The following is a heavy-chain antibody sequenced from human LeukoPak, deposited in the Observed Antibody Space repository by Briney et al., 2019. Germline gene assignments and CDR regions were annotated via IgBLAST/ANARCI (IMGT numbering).Heavy chain of an antibody. CDR3: AKGPGKTMIVVANLGAGY. J-gene: IGHJ4*02. D-gene: IGHD3-22*01. CDR1: GFTFSSYG. Sequence: PGGTLRLSCAASGFTFSSYGMSWVRQAPGKGLEWVSAISGSGGSTYYADSVKGRFTISRDNSKNTLYLQMNSLRAEDTAVYYCAKGPGKTMIVVANLGAGYWGQGTLVTVSP. CDR2: ISGSGGST. V-gene: IGHV3-23*01.